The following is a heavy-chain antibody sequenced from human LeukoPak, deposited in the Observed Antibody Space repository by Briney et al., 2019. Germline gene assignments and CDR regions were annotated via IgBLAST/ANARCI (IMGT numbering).Heavy chain of an antibody. D-gene: IGHD6-13*01. CDR1: GYTFTSYY. CDR3: ATERPRIAAAGPYYFDY. V-gene: IGHV1-46*01. J-gene: IGHJ4*02. CDR2: INPSGGST. Sequence: ASVKVSCKASGYTFTSYYMHWVRQAPGQGLEWMGLINPSGGSTSYAQKFQGRVTMTRDTSTSTVYMELSSLRSEDTAVYYCATERPRIAAAGPYYFDYWGQGTLVTVSS.